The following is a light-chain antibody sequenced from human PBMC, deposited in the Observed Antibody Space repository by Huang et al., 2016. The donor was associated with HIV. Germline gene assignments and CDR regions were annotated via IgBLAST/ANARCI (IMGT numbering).Light chain of an antibody. Sequence: DIVMTQSPDSLAVALGERVTINCKSSQTFLYSSNNETYLAWYQQRPRQPPRLLIHGASARESGVPERFSGSGSETDFTRTISGLQAEDVAVYYCQQYYSTPTFGGGTKVEI. CDR1: QTFLYSSNNETY. CDR2: GAS. V-gene: IGKV4-1*01. J-gene: IGKJ4*01. CDR3: QQYYSTPT.